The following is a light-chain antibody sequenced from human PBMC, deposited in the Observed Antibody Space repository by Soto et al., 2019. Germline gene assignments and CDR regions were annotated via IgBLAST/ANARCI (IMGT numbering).Light chain of an antibody. Sequence: EIVLTQSPGTLSLSPGDRATLSCRASQSVGGTYLAWYQQKPGQAPRLLIQGASSRPTGIPDRFSGSGSGTGSTLSSTLLEPDDFQMYYCQQYNNSPWTFGQATKVDIK. CDR3: QQYNNSPWT. CDR1: QSVGGTY. CDR2: GAS. V-gene: IGKV3-20*01. J-gene: IGKJ1*01.